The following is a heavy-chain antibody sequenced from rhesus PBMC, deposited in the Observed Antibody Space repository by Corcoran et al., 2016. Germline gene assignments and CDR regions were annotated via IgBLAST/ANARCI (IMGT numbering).Heavy chain of an antibody. CDR1: GGSISDSYR. Sequence: QVQLQESGPGVVKPSETLSLTCAVSGGSISDSYRWSWIRQPPGKGLEWIGYIYGSITSTNYNPSLKSRVTISKDTSKTQFSLKLSSVTAADTAVYYCARNSYGAAGHWGQGVLVTVSS. CDR2: IYGSITST. CDR3: ARNSYGAAGH. V-gene: IGHV4S10*01. D-gene: IGHD6S26*01. J-gene: IGHJ4*01.